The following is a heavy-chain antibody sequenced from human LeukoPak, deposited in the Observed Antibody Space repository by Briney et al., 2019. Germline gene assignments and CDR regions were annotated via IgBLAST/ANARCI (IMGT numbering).Heavy chain of an antibody. V-gene: IGHV3-74*01. D-gene: IGHD5-18*01. CDR2: INSNGNTT. Sequence: HTGGSLRLSCAASGFTFSTYWMHWARQVPGKGLVWVSRINSNGNTTPYADSVRGRFTISRDNAKNTLFLQMNSLRAEDTAVYYCARGGGNSYAPVDYWGQGTLVTVSS. J-gene: IGHJ4*02. CDR3: ARGGGNSYAPVDY. CDR1: GFTFSTYW.